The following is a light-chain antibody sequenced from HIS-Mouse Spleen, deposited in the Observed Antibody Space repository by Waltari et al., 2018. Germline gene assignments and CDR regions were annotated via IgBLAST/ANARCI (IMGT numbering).Light chain of an antibody. CDR3: CSYAGSYTYV. CDR1: SSDVGGYND. Sequence: QSALTQPRPVSGSPGQSVTISCTGTSSDVGGYNDGSWYQQHAGNAPKLMIYYVSKRPSGVPDLFSGSNSGNTASLTISGLQAEDEADYYCCSYAGSYTYVFGTGTKVTVL. V-gene: IGLV2-11*01. J-gene: IGLJ1*01. CDR2: YVS.